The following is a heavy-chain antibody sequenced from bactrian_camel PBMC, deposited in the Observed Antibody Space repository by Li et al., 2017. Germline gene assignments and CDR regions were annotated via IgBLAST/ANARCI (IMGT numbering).Heavy chain of an antibody. CDR3: ARIETYSAGFGY. D-gene: IGHD4*01. J-gene: IGHJ6*01. CDR2: INTDGVPV. V-gene: IGHV3S1*01. CDR1: TYTYNRYW. Sequence: HVQLVESGGGSVQAGGSLTLSCAPSTYTYNRYWMAWFRQAPGEQREAVASINTDGVPVYYAASVKGRFTMSRDNAQNTAYLQLNSLKTEDMAMYYCARIETYSAGFGYWGQGTQVTVS.